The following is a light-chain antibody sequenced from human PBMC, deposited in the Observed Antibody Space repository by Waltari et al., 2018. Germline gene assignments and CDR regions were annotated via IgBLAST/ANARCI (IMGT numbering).Light chain of an antibody. J-gene: IGLJ3*02. CDR1: SSNFGAGYD. CDR2: GNT. Sequence: QSVLTQPPSMSGAPGQKVTIPCTGGSSNFGAGYDVHWYQQFPGAAPKLLIFGNTNRGSGVPGRLSGSKSGTSASLAIAGLQSEDEAVYYCQSFDSSLSASVFGGGTKLTVL. V-gene: IGLV1-40*01. CDR3: QSFDSSLSASV.